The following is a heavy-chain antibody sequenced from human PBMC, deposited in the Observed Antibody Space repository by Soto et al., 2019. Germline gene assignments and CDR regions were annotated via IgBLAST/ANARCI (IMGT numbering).Heavy chain of an antibody. CDR3: ARGHSSSSWGYYYYYGMDV. D-gene: IGHD6-6*01. J-gene: IGHJ6*02. V-gene: IGHV4-34*01. Sequence: PSETLSLTCSVSGGSISSADHLWSWIRQPPGKGLEWIGEINHSGSTNYNPSLKSRVTISVDTSKNQFSLKLSSVTAADTAVYYCARGHSSSSWGYYYYYGMDVWGQGTTVTVSS. CDR1: GGSISSADHL. CDR2: INHSGST.